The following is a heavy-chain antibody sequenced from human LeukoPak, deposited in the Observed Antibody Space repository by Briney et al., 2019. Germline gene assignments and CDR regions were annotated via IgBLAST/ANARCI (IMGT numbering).Heavy chain of an antibody. CDR2: IYYSAST. V-gene: IGHV4-30-4*01. CDR1: GGSISSGDYY. J-gene: IGHJ2*01. CDR3: ARVFGVQYWYFDL. D-gene: IGHD3-3*01. Sequence: SETLSLTCTVSGGSISSGDYYWSWIRQPPGKGLEWIGYIYYSASTYYNPSLKSRLAISVDTSKNQFSLKLSSVTAADTAVYYCARVFGVQYWYFDLWGRGTLVTVSS.